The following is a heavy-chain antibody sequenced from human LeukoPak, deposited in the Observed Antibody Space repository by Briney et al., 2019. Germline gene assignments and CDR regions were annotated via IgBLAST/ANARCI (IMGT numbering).Heavy chain of an antibody. D-gene: IGHD3-22*01. J-gene: IGHJ4*02. CDR1: GFSFRDSA. V-gene: IGHV3-23*01. CDR2: ISDTGGRT. CDR3: AKDPPAWTMIVVDDY. Sequence: PGGSLRLSCRASGFSFRDSAVSWVRHSPGQGLKWVSSISDTGGRTYYADSVKGRFTISRDNSKNTLYLQMNSLRAEDTAVYYCAKDPPAWTMIVVDDYWGQGTLVTVSS.